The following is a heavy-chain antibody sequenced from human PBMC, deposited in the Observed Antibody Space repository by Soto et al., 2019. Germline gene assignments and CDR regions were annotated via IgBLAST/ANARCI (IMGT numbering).Heavy chain of an antibody. V-gene: IGHV3-43*01. CDR2: ISWDGGST. CDR1: GFTFDDYT. CDR3: AKGDSYYYGLGSLDY. D-gene: IGHD3-10*01. Sequence: GGSLRLSCAASGFTFDDYTMHWVRQAPGKGLEWVSLISWDGGSTYYADYVKGRFTISRDNSKKSLYLQMNSLRTEDTALYYCAKGDSYYYGLGSLDYWGQGTLVTVSS. J-gene: IGHJ4*02.